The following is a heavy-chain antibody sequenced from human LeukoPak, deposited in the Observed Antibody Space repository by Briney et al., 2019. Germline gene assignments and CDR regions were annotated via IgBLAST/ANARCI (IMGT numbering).Heavy chain of an antibody. Sequence: GGSLRLSCAASGFTFDDYGMSWVRQAPGKGLEWVPGINWNGGSTGYADSVKGRFTISRDNAKKSLDLQMNSLRAEDTALYYCARGHIVYAFDCWGQGTLVTVSS. V-gene: IGHV3-20*04. CDR3: ARGHIVYAFDC. D-gene: IGHD5/OR15-5a*01. CDR1: GFTFDDYG. J-gene: IGHJ4*02. CDR2: INWNGGST.